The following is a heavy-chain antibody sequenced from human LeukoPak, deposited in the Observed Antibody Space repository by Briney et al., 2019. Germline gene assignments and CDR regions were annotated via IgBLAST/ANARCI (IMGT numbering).Heavy chain of an antibody. CDR3: ARQGYYYDSSGYYSFGF. CDR1: GGSISSSSYY. J-gene: IGHJ4*02. D-gene: IGHD3-22*01. CDR2: IDYRGRT. Sequence: PSETLSLTCSVSGGSISSSSYYWGWIRQPPGKGLEWIANIDYRGRTYHNPSLQSRVTISVDTSENQFSLKLSSVTAADTAVYYCARQGYYYDSSGYYSFGFWGQGTLVTVSS. V-gene: IGHV4-39*01.